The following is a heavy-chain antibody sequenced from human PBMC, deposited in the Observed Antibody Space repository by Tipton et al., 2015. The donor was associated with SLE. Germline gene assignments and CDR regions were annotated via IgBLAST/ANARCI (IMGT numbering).Heavy chain of an antibody. CDR2: FYNGVME. D-gene: IGHD2-15*01. CDR1: GFAVSINY. CDR3: ARVASWVVERVTSFSLHY. Sequence: SLRLSCTASGFAVSINYISWVRKAPGKGLEWVSVFYNGVMEEYAESVKGRFTISRDNSKNTLYLQMNSLTAEDTAVYYCARVASWVVERVTSFSLHYWGLGTLVTVSS. J-gene: IGHJ4*02. V-gene: IGHV3-53*01.